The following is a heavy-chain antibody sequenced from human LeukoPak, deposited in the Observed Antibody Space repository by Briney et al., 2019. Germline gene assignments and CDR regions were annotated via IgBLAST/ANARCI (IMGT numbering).Heavy chain of an antibody. CDR1: GFTFSTYA. D-gene: IGHD2/OR15-2a*01. V-gene: IGHV3-23*01. CDR3: ASAGGLSSDY. J-gene: IGHJ4*02. Sequence: PGGSLRLSRAASGFTFSTYAMSWFRQAPGKGLEWVSGISGSGGSTSYADSVRGRFTITRDNSKNTLYVQMNSLRAEDTAVYYCASAGGLSSDYWGQGTLVTVSS. CDR2: ISGSGGST.